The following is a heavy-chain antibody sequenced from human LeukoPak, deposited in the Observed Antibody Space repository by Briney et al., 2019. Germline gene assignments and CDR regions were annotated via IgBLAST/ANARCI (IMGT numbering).Heavy chain of an antibody. V-gene: IGHV1-18*01. CDR3: ARDLPRIAVAATGH. CDR1: GYTFTSYG. D-gene: IGHD6-19*01. Sequence: GASVKLSCKASGYTFTSYGINWGRQAPGQGLERMGWMITYNGNTNYSQTVQGRVTMTTDTSTSTAYTELGSPRSDDAAVYYCARDLPRIAVAATGHWGQGTLVTVSS. J-gene: IGHJ4*02. CDR2: MITYNGNT.